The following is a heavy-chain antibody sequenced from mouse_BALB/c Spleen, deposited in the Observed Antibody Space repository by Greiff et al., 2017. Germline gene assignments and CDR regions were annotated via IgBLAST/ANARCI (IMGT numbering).Heavy chain of an antibody. J-gene: IGHJ4*01. CDR2: ISSGSSTI. CDR3: ARSGAYYGNYRAMDY. D-gene: IGHD2-10*01. CDR1: GFTFSSFG. V-gene: IGHV5-17*02. Sequence: EVKLMESGGGLVQPGGSRKLSCAASGFTFSSFGMHWVRQAPEKGLEWVAYISSGSSTIYYADTVKGRFTISRDNPKNTLFLQMTSLRSEDTAMYYCARSGAYYGNYRAMDYWGQGTSVTVPS.